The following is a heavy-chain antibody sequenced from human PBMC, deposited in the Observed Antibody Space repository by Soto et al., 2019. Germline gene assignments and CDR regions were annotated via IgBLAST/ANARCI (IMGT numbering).Heavy chain of an antibody. CDR2: IKQDGSEK. V-gene: IGHV3-7*01. Sequence: PGGSLRLSCAASGFTFNTAWMNWVRQTPGKGLKWVANIKQDGSEKYYVDSVKGRFTISRDNAKNSLYLQMNSLRAEDTAVYYCAKTLGVATIPAAYSTDYWGQGTLVTVSS. D-gene: IGHD5-12*01. CDR3: AKTLGVATIPAAYSTDY. CDR1: GFTFNTAW. J-gene: IGHJ4*02.